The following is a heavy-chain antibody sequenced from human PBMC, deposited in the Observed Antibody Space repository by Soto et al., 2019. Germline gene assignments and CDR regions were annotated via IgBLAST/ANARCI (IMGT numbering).Heavy chain of an antibody. CDR1: GFTFNRFG. D-gene: IGHD3-10*02. CDR2: ISYDGNNK. V-gene: IGHV3-30*18. Sequence: QVQLVESGGGVVQPGRSLRLSCAASGFTFNRFGMHWVRQAPGKGLEWVAVISYDGNNKFYADSVKGRFTISRDNSQNTLYLQMNSRRPEDTAMYYCAKAVDISVRGVPPSDYWGQGTLVTVSS. J-gene: IGHJ4*02. CDR3: AKAVDISVRGVPPSDY.